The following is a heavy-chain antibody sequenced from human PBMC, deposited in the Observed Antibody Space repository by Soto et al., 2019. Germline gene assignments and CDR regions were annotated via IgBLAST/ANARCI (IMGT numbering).Heavy chain of an antibody. V-gene: IGHV4-30-4*01. CDR3: ARDRSRGRYGMDV. Sequence: PSETLSLTCTVSGGSISSGDYYWSWIRQPPGKGLEWIGYIYYSGSTYYNPSLKSRVTISVGTSKNQFSLKLSSVTAADTAVYYCARDRSRGRYGMDVWGQGTTVTVS. CDR2: IYYSGST. D-gene: IGHD1-26*01. J-gene: IGHJ6*02. CDR1: GGSISSGDYY.